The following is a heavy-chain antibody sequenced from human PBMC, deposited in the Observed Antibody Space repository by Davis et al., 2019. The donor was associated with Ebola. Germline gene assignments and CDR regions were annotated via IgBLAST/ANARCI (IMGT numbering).Heavy chain of an antibody. CDR3: ARGIRTSYYYYGMDV. CDR1: GGTFSSYA. J-gene: IGHJ6*02. Sequence: SVKVSCKASGGTFSSYAISWVRQAPGQXXDWLVXXXPXFGTANYAQKFQGRVTITADESTSPAYMELSSLRSEDTAVYYCARGIRTSYYYYGMDVWGQGTTVTVSS. CDR2: XXPXFGTA. D-gene: IGHD1-7*01. V-gene: IGHV1-69*13.